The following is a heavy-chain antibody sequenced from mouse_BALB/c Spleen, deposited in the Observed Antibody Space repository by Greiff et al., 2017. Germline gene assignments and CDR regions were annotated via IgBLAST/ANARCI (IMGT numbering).Heavy chain of an antibody. CDR2: IRNKANGYTT. Sequence: EVQRVESGGGLVQPGGSLRLSCATSGFTFTDYYMSWVRQPPGKALEWLGFIRNKANGYTTEYSASVKGRFTISRDNSQSILYLQMNTLRAEDSATYYGARDGSSYLYYARDYWGQGTSVTVSS. V-gene: IGHV7-3*02. CDR3: ARDGSSYLYYARDY. J-gene: IGHJ4*01. D-gene: IGHD1-1*01. CDR1: GFTFTDYY.